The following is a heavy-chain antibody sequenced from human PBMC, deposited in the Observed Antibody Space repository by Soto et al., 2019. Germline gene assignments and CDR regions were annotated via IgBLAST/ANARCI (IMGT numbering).Heavy chain of an antibody. CDR2: IYYSGST. V-gene: IGHV4-59*01. CDR1: GASMTSYY. CDR3: ARAFAGIGAYWYFDL. D-gene: IGHD2-15*01. Sequence: SETLSLTCTVSGASMTSYYWTWIRQSPQKGLEWIGYIYYSGSTHYNPSLKSRVTMSIDTSRNQVSLRLRSVSAADTAMYFCARAFAGIGAYWYFDLWGRGTPVTVSS. J-gene: IGHJ2*01.